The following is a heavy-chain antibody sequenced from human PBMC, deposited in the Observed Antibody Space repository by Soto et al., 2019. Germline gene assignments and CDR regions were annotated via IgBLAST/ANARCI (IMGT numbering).Heavy chain of an antibody. V-gene: IGHV4-30-4*01. CDR3: ARDYVWGSYRYTDWYFDL. CDR2: IYYSGST. D-gene: IGHD3-16*02. J-gene: IGHJ2*01. Sequence: QVQLQESGPGLVKPSQTLSLTCTVSGGSISSGDYYWSWIRQPPGKGLEWVGYIYYSGSTYYNPSLKSRVTISVDTSKNQFSLKLSSVTAADTAVYYCARDYVWGSYRYTDWYFDLWGRGTLVTVSS. CDR1: GGSISSGDYY.